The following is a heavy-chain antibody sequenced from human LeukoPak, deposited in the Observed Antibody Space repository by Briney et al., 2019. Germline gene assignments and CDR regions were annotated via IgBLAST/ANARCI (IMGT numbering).Heavy chain of an antibody. CDR2: IWYDGNNK. Sequence: GTSLRLSCAASGFTFSSNDMHWVRQAPGKGLEWVAVIWYDGNNKYYADSVKGRFTISRDNSKNTLFLQMNSLRAEDTAVYYCATDAGHWFDPWGQGTLVTVSP. CDR1: GFTFSSND. J-gene: IGHJ5*02. V-gene: IGHV3-33*01. CDR3: ATDAGHWFDP.